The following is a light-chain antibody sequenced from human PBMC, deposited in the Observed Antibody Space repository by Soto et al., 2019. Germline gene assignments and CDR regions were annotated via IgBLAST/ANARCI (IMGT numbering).Light chain of an antibody. V-gene: IGLV4-60*02. CDR3: ETWDSTTRV. CDR1: SGHSSYN. J-gene: IGLJ3*02. Sequence: QPVLTQSSSASASLGSSVKLTCSLSSGHSSYNIAWHQQQPGKAPRHLMRLEDSGSYNKGSGVPDRFSGSSSGADRYLTISNLQYEDEADYYYETWDSTTRVCGGGTKLTVL. CDR2: LEDSGSY.